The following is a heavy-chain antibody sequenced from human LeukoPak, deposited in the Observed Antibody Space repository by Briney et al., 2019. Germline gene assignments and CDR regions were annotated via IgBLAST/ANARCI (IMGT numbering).Heavy chain of an antibody. CDR3: ARTFWGGYYFGWAGDQKRSYYYMDV. J-gene: IGHJ6*03. V-gene: IGHV4-4*09. CDR2: NTGGRIGGIYTSGST. Sequence: SETLSLTCTVSGGSIGSYYWSWIRQSPGRGLEWIGNINTGGRIGGIYTSGSTNYTPSLKSRVTISVDSSKNQFSLRLNSVTAADTAIYFCARTFWGGYYFGWAGDQKRSYYYMDVWGKGTTVTVSS. CDR1: GGSIGSYY. D-gene: IGHD3-3*01.